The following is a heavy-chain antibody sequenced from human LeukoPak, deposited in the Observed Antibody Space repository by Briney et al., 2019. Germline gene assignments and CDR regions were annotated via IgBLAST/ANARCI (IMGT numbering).Heavy chain of an antibody. CDR3: ARDVRGSTSWYGLDY. Sequence: PGGSLRLSCAASGFTFDDYAMHWVRQAPGKGLEWVSLISWDGGSTYYAGSVKGRFTISRDNSKNSPYLQMNSLRPEDTALYYCARDVRGSTSWYGLDYWGQGTLVTVSS. V-gene: IGHV3-43D*03. D-gene: IGHD6-13*01. CDR1: GFTFDDYA. J-gene: IGHJ4*02. CDR2: ISWDGGST.